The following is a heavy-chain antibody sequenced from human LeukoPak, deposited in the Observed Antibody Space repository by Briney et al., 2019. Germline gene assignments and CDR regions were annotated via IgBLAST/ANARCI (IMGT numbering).Heavy chain of an antibody. Sequence: GRSLRLSCAASGFTFSSYAMHWVRQAPGKGLEWGAVISYDGSNKYYADSVKGRFTISRDNSKNTLYLQMNSLRAEDTAVYYCARDLMLRYFDWLLPWFDPWGQGTLVTVSS. J-gene: IGHJ5*02. CDR1: GFTFSSYA. CDR3: ARDLMLRYFDWLLPWFDP. D-gene: IGHD3-9*01. CDR2: ISYDGSNK. V-gene: IGHV3-30*04.